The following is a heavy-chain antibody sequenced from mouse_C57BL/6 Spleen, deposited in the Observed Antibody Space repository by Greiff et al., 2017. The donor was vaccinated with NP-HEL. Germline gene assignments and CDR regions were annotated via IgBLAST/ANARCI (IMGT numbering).Heavy chain of an antibody. Sequence: EVQLQQSGPELVKPGASVKISCKASGYTFTDYYMNWVKQSHGKSLEWIGDINPNNGGTSYNQKFKGKAILTADTSSSTAYMELRSLTSEDSAVYYCTGYLDYWGQGTSVTVSS. V-gene: IGHV1-26*01. CDR3: TGYLDY. CDR1: GYTFTDYY. J-gene: IGHJ4*01. D-gene: IGHD1-1*01. CDR2: INPNNGGT.